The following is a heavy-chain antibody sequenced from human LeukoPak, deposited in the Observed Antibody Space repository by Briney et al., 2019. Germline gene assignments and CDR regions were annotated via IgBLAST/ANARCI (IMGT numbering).Heavy chain of an antibody. CDR2: ISAYNGNT. D-gene: IGHD5-18*01. CDR3: ARDGGYSYGYYYYYYMDV. V-gene: IGHV1-18*01. Sequence: RASVTVSCKASGYTFTSYGISWVRQAPGPGLESMGWISAYNGNTNYAQKLQGRVTMTTDTSTSTAYMELRSLRSDDTAVYYCARDGGYSYGYYYYYYMDVWGKGTTVTVSS. J-gene: IGHJ6*03. CDR1: GYTFTSYG.